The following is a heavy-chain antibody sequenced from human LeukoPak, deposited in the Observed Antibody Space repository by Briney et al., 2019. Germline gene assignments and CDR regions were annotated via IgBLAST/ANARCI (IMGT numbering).Heavy chain of an antibody. D-gene: IGHD2-21*01. CDR3: ARQALWFFDH. CDR2: ISYGGST. CDR1: GGSISSNSNY. Sequence: SETLSLTCTVSGGSISSNSNYWAWLRQPPGRGLEWIGSISYGGSTYYSPSLESRVTISVDTSKNQFSLNLSSVTAADTAVYYCARQALWFFDHWGQGTLVTVSS. J-gene: IGHJ4*02. V-gene: IGHV4-39*01.